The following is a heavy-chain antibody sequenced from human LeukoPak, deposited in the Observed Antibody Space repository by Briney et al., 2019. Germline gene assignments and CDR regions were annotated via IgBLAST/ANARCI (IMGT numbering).Heavy chain of an antibody. CDR3: AMGAIVATIDY. V-gene: IGHV3-23*01. CDR2: ISGGGDST. CDR1: GFTFSSYA. J-gene: IGHJ4*02. D-gene: IGHD5-12*01. Sequence: PGGSLRLSCAASGFTFSSYAMSWVRQAPGKGLEWVSSISGGGDSTYCADSVKGRFTISRDKSKNTLYLQMSSLRVEDTAVYYCAMGAIVATIDYWGQGTLVTVSS.